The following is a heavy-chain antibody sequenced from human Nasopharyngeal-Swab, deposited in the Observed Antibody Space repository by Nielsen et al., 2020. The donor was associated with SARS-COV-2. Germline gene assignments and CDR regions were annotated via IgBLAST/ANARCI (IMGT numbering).Heavy chain of an antibody. CDR3: ARDPILGPPDYFDY. J-gene: IGHJ4*02. Sequence: GEPLKISCAASGFSFSTTDMHWVRQAPGKGLEWVAVTSYDESHKYYAGSVHGRFTISRDNSKNTLYLQMYSLTTEDTAVYFCARDPILGPPDYFDYWGRGTLVIVSS. D-gene: IGHD1-14*01. V-gene: IGHV3-30*03. CDR1: GFSFSTTD. CDR2: TSYDESHK.